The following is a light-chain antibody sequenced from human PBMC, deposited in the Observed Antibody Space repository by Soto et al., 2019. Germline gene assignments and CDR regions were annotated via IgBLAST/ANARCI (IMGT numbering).Light chain of an antibody. CDR2: DTD. CDR1: TGAVTSSHY. CDR3: LLSYHGARYVL. Sequence: QSVVTQEPSLTVSPGGTVTLTCGSSTGAVTSSHYTYWLQQKPGQAPRTLIYDTDNKHSSTPARFSGSILGDKAALTLSGAQPDEDADYYCLLSYHGARYVLFGGGTKLTVL. J-gene: IGLJ2*01. V-gene: IGLV7-46*01.